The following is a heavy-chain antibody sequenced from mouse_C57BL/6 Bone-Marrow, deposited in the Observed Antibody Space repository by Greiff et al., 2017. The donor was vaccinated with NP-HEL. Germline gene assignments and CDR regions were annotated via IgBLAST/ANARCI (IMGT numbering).Heavy chain of an antibody. Sequence: VQLQQPGAELVMPGASVKLSCKASGYTFTSYWMHWVKQRPGQGLEWIGEIDPSDSYTNYNQKFKGKSTLTVDKSSSTAYMQLSSLTSEDSAVYYCARRDLITTVVATGYFDVWGTGTTVTVSS. J-gene: IGHJ1*03. CDR3: ARRDLITTVVATGYFDV. CDR2: IDPSDSYT. V-gene: IGHV1-69*01. D-gene: IGHD1-1*01. CDR1: GYTFTSYW.